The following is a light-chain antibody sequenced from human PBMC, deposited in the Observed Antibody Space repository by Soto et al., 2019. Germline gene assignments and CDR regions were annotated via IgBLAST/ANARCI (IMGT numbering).Light chain of an antibody. CDR2: WAS. CDR1: QSVLYSSNNKNY. V-gene: IGKV4-1*01. Sequence: DIVMTQSPDSLAVSLGERATINCKSSQSVLYSSNNKNYLAWYQQKPGQPPKALIYWASTRESGVPDRFSGSGSGTDFTLTISCLQAEDVAVYYCQQYYTTPWTVAQGTTV. CDR3: QQYYTTPWT. J-gene: IGKJ1*01.